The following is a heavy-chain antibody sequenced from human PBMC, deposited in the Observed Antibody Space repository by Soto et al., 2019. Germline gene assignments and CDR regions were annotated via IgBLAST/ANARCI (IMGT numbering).Heavy chain of an antibody. CDR2: MNPESGST. V-gene: IGHV1-8*01. CDR1: GYSFTSYD. CDR3: ARSGRGSNVNFDY. D-gene: IGHD3-10*01. Sequence: ASVKVSCKASGYSFTSYDINWVRQATGQGPEWMGWMNPESGSTGYVQKFQGRVTMTRNTATSTAYMELSSLRSEDTAVYYCARSGRGSNVNFDYWGQGSLVTSPQ. J-gene: IGHJ4*02.